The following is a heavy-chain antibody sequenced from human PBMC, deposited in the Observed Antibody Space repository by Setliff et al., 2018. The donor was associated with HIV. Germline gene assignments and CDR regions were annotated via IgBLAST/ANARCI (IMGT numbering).Heavy chain of an antibody. D-gene: IGHD5-18*01. CDR3: ARGPNTAMVPGYSDY. CDR2: IIPIFGTA. CDR1: GGTFSSYA. J-gene: IGHJ4*02. V-gene: IGHV1-69*05. Sequence: SVKVSCKASGGTFSSYAISWVRQAPGQGLEWMGGIIPIFGTANYAQKFQGRVTITTDESTSTAYMELSSLRSEDTAVYYCARGPNTAMVPGYSDYWGQGTLVTVSS.